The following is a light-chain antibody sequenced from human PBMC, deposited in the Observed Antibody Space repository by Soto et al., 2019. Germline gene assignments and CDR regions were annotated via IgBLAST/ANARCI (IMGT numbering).Light chain of an antibody. CDR2: LGS. Sequence: DIVMTQSPLSLPVTPGEPASISCRSSQSPLHDNGYNYLDWYLQKPGQSPQLLIYLGSNRASGVPDRFSGSASGTDFTLKISRVEAEDAGIYYCMQALQAPWTFGQGTKVEIK. CDR3: MQALQAPWT. V-gene: IGKV2-28*01. J-gene: IGKJ1*01. CDR1: QSPLHDNGYNY.